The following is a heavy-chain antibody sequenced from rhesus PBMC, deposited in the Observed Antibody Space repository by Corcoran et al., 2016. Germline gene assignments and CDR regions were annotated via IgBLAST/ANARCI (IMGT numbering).Heavy chain of an antibody. CDR2: VSGSGGST. V-gene: IGHV4-173*01. CDR3: TEGWSSGP. D-gene: IGHD6-25*01. J-gene: IGHJ4*01. CDR1: GASISNNY. Sequence: QLQLQESGPGLVKPSETLSLTCAVSGASISNNYWSWIRQPPGKGLEWIGRVSGSGGSTDSNPSLKSRVTLSTDTSKKHISLKLTSVTAADTAVYYWTEGWSSGPWGQGVLVTVSS.